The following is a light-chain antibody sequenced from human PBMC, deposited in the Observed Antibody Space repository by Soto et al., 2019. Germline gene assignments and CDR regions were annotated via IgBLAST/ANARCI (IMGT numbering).Light chain of an antibody. CDR1: PSIRPY. V-gene: IGKV1-39*01. CDR3: PQYPRDSQT. CDR2: SAS. J-gene: IGKJ1*01. Sequence: DLQMTQSRASLSASXXDRFXISCLASPSIRPYVSGDQQKPGTAPRXXRDSASPVQRLGPSMFSGRGAGTEFTLTSSSLQPGAFATYSCPQYPRDSQTFGPGTNVEI.